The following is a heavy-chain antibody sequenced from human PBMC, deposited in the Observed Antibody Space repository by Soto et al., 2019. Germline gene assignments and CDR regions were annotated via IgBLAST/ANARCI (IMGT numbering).Heavy chain of an antibody. CDR2: ISSRGDRA. V-gene: IGHV3-23*01. D-gene: IGHD3-9*01. CDR1: GFIFSDYA. J-gene: IGHJ4*02. CDR3: AKQRTSRSATEPGRYYFDY. Sequence: GSLRLSCAASGFIFSDYAMTWVRQAPGKGLEWVSSISSRGDRAYYADSVKGRLTIFRDNSKSMLYLQVNSLRADDTARYYCAKQRTSRSATEPGRYYFDYWGQGTLVTVSS.